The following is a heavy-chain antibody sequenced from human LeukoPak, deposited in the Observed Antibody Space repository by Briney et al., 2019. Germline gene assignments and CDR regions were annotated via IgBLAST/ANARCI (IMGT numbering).Heavy chain of an antibody. CDR3: AGDPDIVATRRAFDI. J-gene: IGHJ3*02. Sequence: PGGSLRLSCAASGFTLSSYEMNWVRQAPGKGLEWVSYISSSGSTIYYADSVKGRFTISRDNAKNSLYLQMNSLRAEDAAVYYCAGDPDIVATRRAFDIWGQGTMVTVSS. CDR1: GFTLSSYE. CDR2: ISSSGSTI. D-gene: IGHD5-12*01. V-gene: IGHV3-48*03.